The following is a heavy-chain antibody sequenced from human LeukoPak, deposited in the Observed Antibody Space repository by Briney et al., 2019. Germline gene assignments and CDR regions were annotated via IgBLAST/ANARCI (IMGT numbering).Heavy chain of an antibody. J-gene: IGHJ4*02. D-gene: IGHD1-26*01. CDR2: INHSGST. CDR1: GGSMSFYY. CDR3: TYSGSNYPDY. V-gene: IGHV4-34*06. Sequence: SETLSLTCTVSGGSMSFYYWSWIRQSPGKGLEWIGEINHSGSTNYNPSLKSRVTISVDTSKNQFSLKLGSVTAADTAVYYCTYSGSNYPDYWGQGTLVTVSS.